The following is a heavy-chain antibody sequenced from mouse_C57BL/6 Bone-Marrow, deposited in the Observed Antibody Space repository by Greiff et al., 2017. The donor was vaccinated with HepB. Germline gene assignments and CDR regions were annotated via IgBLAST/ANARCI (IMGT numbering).Heavy chain of an antibody. J-gene: IGHJ3*01. CDR3: ARGRFYYYGSSPAWFAY. CDR1: GYTFTSYW. D-gene: IGHD1-1*01. V-gene: IGHV1-72*01. Sequence: QVQLQQPGAELVKPGASVKLSCKASGYTFTSYWMHWVKQRPGRGLEWIGRIDPNSGGTKYNEKFKSKATLTVDKPSSTAYMQISSLTSEDSAVYYCARGRFYYYGSSPAWFAYWAKGLLSLSLQ. CDR2: IDPNSGGT.